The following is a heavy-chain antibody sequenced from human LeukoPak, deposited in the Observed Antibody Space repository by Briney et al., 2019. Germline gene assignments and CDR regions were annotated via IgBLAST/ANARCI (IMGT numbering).Heavy chain of an antibody. V-gene: IGHV4-59*01. CDR3: ARGLLVGNTGYYFDY. Sequence: SETLSLTCTVSGDSISGYYWTWIRQPPGKGLEWIGYIYYSGSTNYHPSLKSRVTLSVDTSTKQFSLKLSSVTAADTAMYYCARGLLVGNTGYYFDYWGQGTLVTVSS. CDR2: IYYSGST. J-gene: IGHJ4*02. CDR1: GDSISGYY. D-gene: IGHD1-26*01.